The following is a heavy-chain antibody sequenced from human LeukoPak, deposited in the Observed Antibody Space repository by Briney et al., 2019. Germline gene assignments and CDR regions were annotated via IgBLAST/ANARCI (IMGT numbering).Heavy chain of an antibody. D-gene: IGHD3-9*01. J-gene: IGHJ5*02. CDR1: GYTFTSYG. CDR3: ARGGDLTFYDILTGTHNWFDP. CDR2: ISAYNGNT. Sequence: GASVKVSCKASGYTFTSYGISWVRQAPGQGHEWMGWISAYNGNTNYAQKLQGRVTMTTDTSTSTAYMELRSLRSDDTAVYYCARGGDLTFYDILTGTHNWFDPWGQGTLVTVSS. V-gene: IGHV1-18*01.